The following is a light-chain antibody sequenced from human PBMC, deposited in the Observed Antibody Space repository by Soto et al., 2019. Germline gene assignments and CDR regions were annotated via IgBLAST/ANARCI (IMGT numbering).Light chain of an antibody. CDR1: QSVSSY. J-gene: IGKJ5*01. CDR3: QQRSNWPPLT. Sequence: EIVLTQSPATLSLSPGERATLSCRASQSVSSYLAWYQQKPGQAPRLLIYDASNRATGIPARFSGSGSGTDFTLTIXSLEPXDFAVYYCQQRSNWPPLTFGQGTRLEIK. V-gene: IGKV3-11*01. CDR2: DAS.